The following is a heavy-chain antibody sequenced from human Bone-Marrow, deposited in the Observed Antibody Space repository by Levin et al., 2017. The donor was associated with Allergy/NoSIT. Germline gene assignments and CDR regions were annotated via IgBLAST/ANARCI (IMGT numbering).Heavy chain of an antibody. CDR1: GFTFSDFG. Sequence: PGESLKISCAASGFTFSDFGMHWVRQAPGKGLEWVAVIAYDGSNKDLQDTVQGRFTISRDNSKNTLYLQMNNLRPEDTAVYYCAKGKSWHYDFWSGLGSWGQGTLVTVSS. CDR3: AKGKSWHYDFWSGLGS. V-gene: IGHV3-30*18. J-gene: IGHJ5*02. D-gene: IGHD3-3*01. CDR2: IAYDGSNK.